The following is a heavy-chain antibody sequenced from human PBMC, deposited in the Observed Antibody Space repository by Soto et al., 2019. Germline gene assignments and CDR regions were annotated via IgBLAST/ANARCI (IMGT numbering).Heavy chain of an antibody. CDR1: GFTFSSYA. J-gene: IGHJ4*02. Sequence: PGGSLRLSCAASGFTFSSYAMSWVRQAPGKGLEWVSAISGSGGSTYYADSVKGRFTISRDNSKNTLYLQMNSLRAEDTAVYYCAKALYDYIWGSPVGPLGYWGQGTLVTVSS. D-gene: IGHD3-16*01. V-gene: IGHV3-23*01. CDR2: ISGSGGST. CDR3: AKALYDYIWGSPVGPLGY.